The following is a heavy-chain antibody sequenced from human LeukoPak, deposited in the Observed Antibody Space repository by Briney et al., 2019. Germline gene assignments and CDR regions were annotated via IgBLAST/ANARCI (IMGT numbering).Heavy chain of an antibody. Sequence: GGSLRLSCAASGFTFSSYAMHWVRQAPGKGLEWVAVISYDGSNKYYADSVKGRFTISRDNSKNTLYLQMNSLRAEDTAVYYCADHIAAAGHHYFDYWGQGTLVTVSS. V-gene: IGHV3-30*04. CDR3: ADHIAAAGHHYFDY. CDR1: GFTFSSYA. J-gene: IGHJ4*02. CDR2: ISYDGSNK. D-gene: IGHD6-13*01.